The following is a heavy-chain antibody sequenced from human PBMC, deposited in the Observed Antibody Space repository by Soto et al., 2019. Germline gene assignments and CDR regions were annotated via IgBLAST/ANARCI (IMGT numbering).Heavy chain of an antibody. D-gene: IGHD5-12*01. J-gene: IGHJ4*02. V-gene: IGHV1-24*01. Sequence: ASVKVSCKVSGYTLTELSMHWVRQAPGKGLEWMGGFDPEDGETIYAQKFQGRVTMTEDTSTDTTYMELSSLSSVTAAKTAGYYCARDPSGYSGYDSGYWGQGTLVTVSS. CDR1: GYTLTELS. CDR2: FDPEDGET. CDR3: ARDPSGYSGYDSGY.